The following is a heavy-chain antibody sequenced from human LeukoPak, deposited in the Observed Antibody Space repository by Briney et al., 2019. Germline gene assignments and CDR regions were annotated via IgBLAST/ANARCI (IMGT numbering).Heavy chain of an antibody. Sequence: PGRSLRLSCVAFGFTFEDYAIHWVRQAPGKGLEWVSSISSSSSYIYYADSVKGRFTISRDNAKNSLYLQMNSLRAEDTAVYYCAKDLPPDYDYVWGSYRYSAFDYWGQGTLVTVSS. D-gene: IGHD3-16*02. J-gene: IGHJ4*02. CDR2: ISSSSSYI. V-gene: IGHV3-21*01. CDR1: GFTFEDYA. CDR3: AKDLPPDYDYVWGSYRYSAFDY.